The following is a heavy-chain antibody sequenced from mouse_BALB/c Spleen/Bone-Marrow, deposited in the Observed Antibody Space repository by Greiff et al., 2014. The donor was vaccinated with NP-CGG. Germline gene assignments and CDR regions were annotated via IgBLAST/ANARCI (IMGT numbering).Heavy chain of an antibody. CDR1: GYTFSNYY. D-gene: IGHD1-1*01. V-gene: IGHV1S81*02. CDR2: SNPSNGGS. Sequence: QVQLKESGAELVKPGASVKLSCKASGYTFSNYYMYWVKQRPGQGLEWIGESNPSNGGSNFNEKFKSKATLTVDKSSSTAYTQLSSLTSEDSAVYYCTRSNYEYWYFDVWGAGTTVTVSS. J-gene: IGHJ1*01. CDR3: TRSNYEYWYFDV.